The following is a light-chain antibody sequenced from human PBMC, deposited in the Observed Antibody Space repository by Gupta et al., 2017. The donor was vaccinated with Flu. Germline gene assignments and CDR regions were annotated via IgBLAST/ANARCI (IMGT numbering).Light chain of an antibody. CDR1: ESLVHRNGNTY. J-gene: IGKJ2*03. CDR3: RQCKGGRYG. Sequence: VTLGQPASISCRSSESLVHRNGNTYLHWFHQRPGQSPRRLIYKVSNRDSGVPDRFSGSGSGTDFTLKISRVEADDVGVDYCRQCKGGRYGFGEGTKLEI. CDR2: KVS. V-gene: IGKV2-30*02.